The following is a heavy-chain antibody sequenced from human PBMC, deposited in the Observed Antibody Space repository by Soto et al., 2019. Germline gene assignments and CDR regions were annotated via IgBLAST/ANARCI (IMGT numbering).Heavy chain of an antibody. CDR1: GFTFDDYA. Sequence: EVHLVESGGGLVQPGRSLKLSCVASGFTFDDYAMYWVRHAPGKGPEWVSGISWSGTNIAYADSVKGRFTISRDNAKNTLYLQMNSLRADDTAFDYCAKGGSAALIPAAGTGNWFDPWGKGSLVTVSS. CDR2: ISWSGTNI. J-gene: IGHJ5*02. D-gene: IGHD6-13*01. V-gene: IGHV3-9*01. CDR3: AKGGSAALIPAAGTGNWFDP.